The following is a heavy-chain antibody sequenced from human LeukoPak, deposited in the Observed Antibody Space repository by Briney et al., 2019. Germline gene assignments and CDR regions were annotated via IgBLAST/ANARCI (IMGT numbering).Heavy chain of an antibody. D-gene: IGHD3-10*01. CDR2: ISSSSSTI. Sequence: GGSLRLSCAASGFTFSSYSMNWVRQAPGKGLEWVSYISSSSSTIYYADSVKGRFTISRDNAKNSLYLQMNSLRAEDTAVYYCARGLSAYYYGSGSPGRAFDPWGQGTLVTVSS. CDR3: ARGLSAYYYGSGSPGRAFDP. CDR1: GFTFSSYS. J-gene: IGHJ5*02. V-gene: IGHV3-48*01.